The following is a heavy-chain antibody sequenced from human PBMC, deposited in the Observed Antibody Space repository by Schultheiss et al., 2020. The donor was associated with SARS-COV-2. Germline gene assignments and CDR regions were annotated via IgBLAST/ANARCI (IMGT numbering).Heavy chain of an antibody. Sequence: GGSLRLSCSASGFTFSSYLMSWVRQAPGKGLGWVANIKQDGSEKYYVDSVKGRFTISRDNAKNSLYLQMNSLSAEDTAVYYCARVGKGDHYFDYGGQGTLVTVAS. J-gene: IGHJ4*02. D-gene: IGHD3-16*01. CDR2: IKQDGSEK. CDR1: GFTFSSYL. CDR3: ARVGKGDHYFDY. V-gene: IGHV3-7*01.